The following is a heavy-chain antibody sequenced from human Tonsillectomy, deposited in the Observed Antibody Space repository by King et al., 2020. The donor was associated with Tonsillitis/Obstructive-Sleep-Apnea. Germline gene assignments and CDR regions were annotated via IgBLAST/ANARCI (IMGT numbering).Heavy chain of an antibody. J-gene: IGHJ6*03. CDR3: VKGSAGEYYYYYMDV. CDR2: ISSNGGST. D-gene: IGHD6-13*01. V-gene: IGHV3-64D*06. Sequence: VQLVESGGGLVQPGGSLRLSCSASAFTFSSYAMHWVRQAPGKGLDYVSGISSNGGSTYSADSVKGRFTISRDNSKNTLYLHMSSPRGEDTAVYYCVKGSAGEYYYYYMDVWGKGTTVTVSS. CDR1: AFTFSSYA.